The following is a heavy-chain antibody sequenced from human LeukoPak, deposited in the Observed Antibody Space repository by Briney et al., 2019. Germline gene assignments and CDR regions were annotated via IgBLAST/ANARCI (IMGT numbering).Heavy chain of an antibody. CDR2: INGGGNS. CDR1: GFTFSTYY. D-gene: IGHD1-26*01. Sequence: GGSLRLSCAASGFTFSTYYMSWVRQAPGRGLEWVSGINGGGNSYYADSVTGRFTISRDNSRNTLYLQMNSLRGEDTAVYYCARELTVGATIDYWGQGTLVTVSS. CDR3: ARELTVGATIDY. J-gene: IGHJ4*02. V-gene: IGHV3-66*02.